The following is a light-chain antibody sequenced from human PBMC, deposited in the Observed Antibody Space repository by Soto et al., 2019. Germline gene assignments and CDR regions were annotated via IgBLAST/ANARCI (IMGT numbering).Light chain of an antibody. CDR1: SSDVGVYNY. Sequence: QSVLTQPRSVSGSPGQSVTISCTGTSSDVGVYNYVSWYQQYPGKAPKIMIYDVSKRPSGVPDRFSGSKSDNTASLTISGLQAEDEADYYCASYAGTRLFVFGSGTKVTVL. V-gene: IGLV2-11*01. J-gene: IGLJ1*01. CDR3: ASYAGTRLFV. CDR2: DVS.